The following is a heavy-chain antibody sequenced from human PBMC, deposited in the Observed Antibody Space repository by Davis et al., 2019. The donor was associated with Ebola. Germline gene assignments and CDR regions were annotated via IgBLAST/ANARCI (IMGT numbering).Heavy chain of an antibody. CDR2: IHPAGNT. J-gene: IGHJ3*02. CDR1: GFTFSSYW. CDR3: ARSPISGTYYSDASDI. V-gene: IGHV4-34*08. Sequence: GSLRLSCAASGFTFSSYWMHWVRQSPGKGLEWIGEIHPAGNTYYNPSLTSRVTMSLESAMNQMSLTLTSVTAADTAVYYCARSPISGTYYSDASDIWGQGTMVTVSS. D-gene: IGHD1-26*01.